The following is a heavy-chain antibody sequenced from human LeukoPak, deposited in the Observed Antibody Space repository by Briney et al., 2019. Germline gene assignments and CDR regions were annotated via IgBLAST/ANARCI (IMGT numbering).Heavy chain of an antibody. CDR1: GFTFSSCA. D-gene: IGHD5-12*01. Sequence: PGGSLRLSCAASGFTFSSCAMSWVRQAPGKGLEWVSGISNGGDSTYYADSVKGRFTISRDNSKNTLYLQMNSLRAEDTAVYYCASRAYSGHLGGFVYWGQGTLVTVSS. CDR3: ASRAYSGHLGGFVY. CDR2: ISNGGDST. V-gene: IGHV3-23*01. J-gene: IGHJ4*02.